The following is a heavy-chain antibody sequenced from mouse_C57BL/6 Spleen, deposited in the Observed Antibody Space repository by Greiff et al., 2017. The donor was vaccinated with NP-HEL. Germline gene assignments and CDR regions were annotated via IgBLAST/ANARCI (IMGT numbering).Heavy chain of an antibody. CDR3: TGGYYGSYWYFDV. V-gene: IGHV6-3*01. CDR2: IRLKSDNYAT. Sequence: DVQLVESGGGLVQPGGSMKLSCVASGFTFSNYWMNWVRQSPEKGLEWVAQIRLKSDNYATHYAESVKGRFTISRDDSKSSVYLQMNNLRAEDTGIYYCTGGYYGSYWYFDVWGTGTTVTVSS. J-gene: IGHJ1*03. CDR1: GFTFSNYW. D-gene: IGHD1-1*01.